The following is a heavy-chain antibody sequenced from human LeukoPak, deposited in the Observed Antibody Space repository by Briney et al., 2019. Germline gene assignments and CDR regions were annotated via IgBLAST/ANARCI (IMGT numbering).Heavy chain of an antibody. CDR3: ARGFGSSSYDY. J-gene: IGHJ4*02. CDR1: GGSFTGYY. D-gene: IGHD6-6*01. Sequence: PSETLSLTCAVYGGSFTGYYWSWIRQPPGKGLEWIGEINHSGSTNYNPSLKSRVTISVDTSKNQFSLKLSSVTAADTAVYYCARGFGSSSYDYWGQGTLVTVSS. CDR2: INHSGST. V-gene: IGHV4-34*01.